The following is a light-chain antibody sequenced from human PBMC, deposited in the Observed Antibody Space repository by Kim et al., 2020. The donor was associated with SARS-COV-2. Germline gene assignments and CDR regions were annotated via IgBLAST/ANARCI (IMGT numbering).Light chain of an antibody. CDR2: GKN. CDR1: TLRSYN. V-gene: IGLV3-19*01. Sequence: SSELTQDPAVSVALGQTVRITCQGDTLRSYNASWYQKKPGQAPVLVIYGKNNRPTGIPNRLSGSSSGNTASLTITGAPAEDEADYYCNTRDSSGNHWVFG. J-gene: IGLJ3*02. CDR3: NTRDSSGNHWV.